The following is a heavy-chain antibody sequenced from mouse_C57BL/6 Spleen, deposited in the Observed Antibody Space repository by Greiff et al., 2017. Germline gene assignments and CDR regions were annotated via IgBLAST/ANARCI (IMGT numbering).Heavy chain of an antibody. Sequence: EVQLQQSGPGLVKPSQSLSLTCSVTGYSITSGYYWNWIRQFPGKKLEWMGYISYDGSNNYNPSLKNRISITRDTSKNQFFLKLNSVTTEDTATYYCARGWDGGLYYFDYWGQGTTLTVSS. J-gene: IGHJ2*01. CDR1: GYSITSGYY. CDR2: ISYDGSN. D-gene: IGHD4-1*01. V-gene: IGHV3-6*01. CDR3: ARGWDGGLYYFDY.